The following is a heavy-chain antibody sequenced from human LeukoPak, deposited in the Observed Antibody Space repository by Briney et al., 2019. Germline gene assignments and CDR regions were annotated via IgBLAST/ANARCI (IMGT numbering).Heavy chain of an antibody. CDR2: ISYSGST. CDR1: GGSTSSYY. Sequence: PSETLSLTCTVSGGSTSSYYWSWIRQPPEEGLEWIGYISYSGSTNFNPSLKSRVTISVDTSKNQFSLKLSSVTAADTAVYYCARLYSSSWYETFDYWGQGTLVTVSS. J-gene: IGHJ4*02. V-gene: IGHV4-59*08. CDR3: ARLYSSSWYETFDY. D-gene: IGHD6-13*01.